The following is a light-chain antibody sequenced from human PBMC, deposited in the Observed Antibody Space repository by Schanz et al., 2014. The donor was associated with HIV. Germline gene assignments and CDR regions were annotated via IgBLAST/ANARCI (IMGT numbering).Light chain of an antibody. CDR2: EVS. J-gene: IGLJ3*02. Sequence: QSALTQPPSASGSPGQSVTISCTGTSSDVGGYNYVSWYQQHPGKAPKLLIYEVSKRPSGVPDRFSGSKSGTSASLAISGLRSEDEADYYCATWDDSLDGWVFGGGTKLTV. V-gene: IGLV2-8*01. CDR3: ATWDDSLDGWV. CDR1: SSDVGGYNY.